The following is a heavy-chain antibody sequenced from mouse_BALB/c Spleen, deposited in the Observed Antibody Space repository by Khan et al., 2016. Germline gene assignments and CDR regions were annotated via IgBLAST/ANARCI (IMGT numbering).Heavy chain of an antibody. J-gene: IGHJ3*01. V-gene: IGHV8-11*01. CDR1: GFSLNTYGIG. D-gene: IGHD4-1*01. Sequence: QVTLKESGPGILQPSQTLSLTCSFSGFSLNTYGIGVGWIRQPSGKGLEWLAHIWWNDNKFYNTALKRRLTISKDTSTNQVFLKIASVDTADTATCCCGRITRWDGTCWGQGTLVTVSA. CDR3: GRITRWDGTC. CDR2: IWWNDNK.